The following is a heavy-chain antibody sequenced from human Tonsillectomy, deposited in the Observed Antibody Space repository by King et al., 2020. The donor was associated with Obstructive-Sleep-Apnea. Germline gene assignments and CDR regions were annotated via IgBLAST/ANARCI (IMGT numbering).Heavy chain of an antibody. Sequence: QLQESGPGLVKPSETLSLTCTVSGGSISSSSYYWGWIRQPPGKGLEWIGSIYYSGSTYYNPSLKSRVTISVDTSKNQFSLKLSSVTAADTAVYYCARANYYGSGSYFWYFDLWGCGTLVTVSS. CDR3: ARANYYGSGSYFWYFDL. CDR2: IYYSGST. CDR1: GGSISSSSYY. D-gene: IGHD3-10*01. J-gene: IGHJ2*01. V-gene: IGHV4-39*07.